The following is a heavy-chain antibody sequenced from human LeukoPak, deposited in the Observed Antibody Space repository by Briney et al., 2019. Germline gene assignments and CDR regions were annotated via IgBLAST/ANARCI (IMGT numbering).Heavy chain of an antibody. Sequence: SETLSLTCIVSGGSISSSSYYWGWIRQPPGKGPEWIGSIYYSGSTFYNSSLKSRVTISLDTSKNQISLKLSSVTAADTAVYYCVRGTVTTRKWFDPWGQGTLVTVSS. CDR2: IYYSGST. CDR3: VRGTVTTRKWFDP. D-gene: IGHD4-17*01. J-gene: IGHJ5*02. CDR1: GGSISSSSYY. V-gene: IGHV4-39*07.